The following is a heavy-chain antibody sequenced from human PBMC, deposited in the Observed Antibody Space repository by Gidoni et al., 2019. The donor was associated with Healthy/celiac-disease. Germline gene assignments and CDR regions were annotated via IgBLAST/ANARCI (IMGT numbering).Heavy chain of an antibody. D-gene: IGHD6-19*01. CDR1: GFTFSRYG. J-gene: IGHJ4*02. CDR3: ARDSSGIDY. CDR2: IWYDGSNK. V-gene: IGHV3-33*01. Sequence: QVQLVESGGGVVQPWRSLRLSCAASGFTFSRYGMHWVSQAPGKGLEWVAVIWYDGSNKYDADYVKGRFTIYRDNSKNTMYLQMNSRRAEDTAVYYCARDSSGIDYWGQGTLVTVYS.